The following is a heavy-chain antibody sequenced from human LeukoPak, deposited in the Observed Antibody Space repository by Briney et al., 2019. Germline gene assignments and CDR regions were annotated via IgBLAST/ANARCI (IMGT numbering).Heavy chain of an antibody. CDR3: ARERCSSTSCLYVFDY. CDR1: GGTFSSYA. V-gene: IGHV1-69*04. J-gene: IGHJ4*02. D-gene: IGHD2-2*01. CDR2: IIPIFGIA. Sequence: ASVKVSCKASGGTFSSYAISWVRQAPGQGLEWMGRIIPIFGIANYAQKFQGRVTITADKSTSTAYMELSSLRSEDTAVYYSARERCSSTSCLYVFDYWGQGTLVTVSS.